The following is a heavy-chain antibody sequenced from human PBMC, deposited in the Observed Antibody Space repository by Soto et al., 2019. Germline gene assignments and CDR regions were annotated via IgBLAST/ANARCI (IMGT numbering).Heavy chain of an antibody. CDR2: ISRSGSTI. CDR3: AREISPPRYNIYYYGMDV. V-gene: IGHV3-11*01. D-gene: IGHD3-10*01. J-gene: IGHJ6*02. Sequence: GGSLRLSCEASGFTFRDFYMNWIRQAPGKGLEWVSYISRSGSTIKYADSVKGRFTISRDNAKNSLYLQMSTLRVEDTAVYYCAREISPPRYNIYYYGMDVWGQGATVTVSS. CDR1: GFTFRDFY.